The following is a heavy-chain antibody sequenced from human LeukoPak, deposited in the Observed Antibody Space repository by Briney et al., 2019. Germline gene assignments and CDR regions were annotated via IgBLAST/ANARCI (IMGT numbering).Heavy chain of an antibody. V-gene: IGHV1-18*01. J-gene: IGHJ4*02. CDR1: GYTFTSYG. D-gene: IGHD6-13*01. Sequence: ASVKLCCKAAGYTFTSYGISWVRQAPGQGLEWMGWISAYNGNANYAQKLQGRVTMTTDTSTSTAYMELRSLRSDDTAVYYCARDAPSLSSSWYVDDYWGQGTLVTVSS. CDR3: ARDAPSLSSSWYVDDY. CDR2: ISAYNGNA.